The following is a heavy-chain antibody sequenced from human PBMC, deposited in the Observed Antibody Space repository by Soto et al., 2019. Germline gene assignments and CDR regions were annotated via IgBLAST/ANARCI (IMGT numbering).Heavy chain of an antibody. D-gene: IGHD5-18*01. J-gene: IGHJ4*02. V-gene: IGHV4-59*01. CDR1: GCSISSYY. Sequence: TSEALSLTCTGSGCSISSYYWSWIRQPPGKGLEWIGYIYYSGSTNYNPSLKSRVTISVDTSKNQFSLKLSSVTAADTAVYYCAREGYSYDYRHYDYWGQGTLVTVSS. CDR2: IYYSGST. CDR3: AREGYSYDYRHYDY.